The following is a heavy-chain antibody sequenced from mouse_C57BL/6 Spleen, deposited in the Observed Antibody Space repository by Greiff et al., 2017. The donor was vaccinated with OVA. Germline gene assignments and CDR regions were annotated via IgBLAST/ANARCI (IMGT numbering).Heavy chain of an antibody. D-gene: IGHD1-1*01. V-gene: IGHV1-50*01. CDR1: GYTFTSYW. CDR3: ASQLRDYFDY. CDR2: IDPSDSYT. J-gene: IGHJ2*01. Sequence: VQLKQPGAELVKPGASVKLSCKASGYTFTSYWMQWVKQRPGQGLEWIGAIDPSDSYTNYNQKFKGKATLTVDTSSSTAYMQLSSLTSEDSAVYYCASQLRDYFDYWGQGTTLTVSS.